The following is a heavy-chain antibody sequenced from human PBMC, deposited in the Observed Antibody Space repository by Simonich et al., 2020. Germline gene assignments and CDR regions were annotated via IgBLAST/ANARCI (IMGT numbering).Heavy chain of an antibody. CDR3: ARPLGIVWACDI. D-gene: IGHD3-16*01. CDR1: GGSFSGYY. V-gene: IGHV4-34*01. J-gene: IGHJ3*02. Sequence: QVQLQQWGAGLLKPSETLSLTCAVYGGSFSGYYWSWIRQPPGKGREWCGELNHSGNNNYNPSLKSRVTISVDTSKNQFSLKLSSVTAADTAVYYCARPLGIVWACDIWGQGTMVTVSS. CDR2: LNHSGNN.